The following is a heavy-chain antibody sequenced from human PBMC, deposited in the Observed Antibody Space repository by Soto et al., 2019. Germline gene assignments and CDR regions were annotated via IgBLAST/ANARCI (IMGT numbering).Heavy chain of an antibody. Sequence: QVQLVQSGAEEKKPGASVKVSCKASGYPFSNDAMHWVRQAPGQGLEWMGWINAGNGNSKYSQKFQGRVTITRDTSANTAYMELDSLRSEDTAVYYCATSTYCSSSTCYQWYGMDVWGHGTTVTVSS. J-gene: IGHJ6*02. V-gene: IGHV1-3*05. CDR2: INAGNGNS. D-gene: IGHD2-2*01. CDR3: ATSTYCSSSTCYQWYGMDV. CDR1: GYPFSNDA.